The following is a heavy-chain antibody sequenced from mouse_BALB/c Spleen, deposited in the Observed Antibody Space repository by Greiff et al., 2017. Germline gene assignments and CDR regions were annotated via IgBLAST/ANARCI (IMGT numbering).Heavy chain of an antibody. CDR3: ATNWDPFYFDY. CDR1: GFNIKDTY. CDR2: IDPANGNT. D-gene: IGHD4-1*01. Sequence: VQLKQSGAELVKPGASVKLSCTASGFNIKDTYMHWVKQRPEQGLEWIGRIDPANGNTKYDPKFQGKATITADTSSNTAYLQLSSLTSEDTAVYYCATNWDPFYFDYWGQGTTLTVSS. J-gene: IGHJ2*01. V-gene: IGHV14-3*02.